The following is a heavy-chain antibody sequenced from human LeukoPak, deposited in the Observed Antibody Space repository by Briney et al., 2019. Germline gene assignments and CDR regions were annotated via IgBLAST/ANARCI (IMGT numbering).Heavy chain of an antibody. CDR3: AKYASGSLGVY. CDR2: IKEDGSEK. V-gene: IGHV3-7*01. J-gene: IGHJ4*02. D-gene: IGHD3-10*01. Sequence: GGSLRLSCAASGFTFSSYWMSWVRQAPGKGLEWVANIKEDGSEKYYVDSVKGRFTISRDNAKNSLYLQMNSLRAEDTAVYYCAKYASGSLGVYWGQGTLVTVSS. CDR1: GFTFSSYW.